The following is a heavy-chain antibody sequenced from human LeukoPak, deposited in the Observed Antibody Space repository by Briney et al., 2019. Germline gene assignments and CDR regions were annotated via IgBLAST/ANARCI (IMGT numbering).Heavy chain of an antibody. Sequence: GGSLRLSCAASGFTVSSNHMSWVRQAPGKGLEWVSVINSGGNAYYADSVKGRFTISRDNSKNTLYLQMNSLRAEDSAVYYCARDLAYYASGKQNYWGQGTLVTVSS. CDR1: GFTVSSNH. CDR3: ARDLAYYASGKQNY. V-gene: IGHV3-66*01. CDR2: INSGGNA. J-gene: IGHJ4*02. D-gene: IGHD3-10*01.